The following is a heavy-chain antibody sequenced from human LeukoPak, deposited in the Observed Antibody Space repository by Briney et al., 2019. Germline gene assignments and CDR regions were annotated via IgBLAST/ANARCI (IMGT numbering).Heavy chain of an antibody. CDR3: TRDHCRGDNCPSFDY. CDR1: GYTFTSFG. CDR2: IGAYNGDT. V-gene: IGHV1-18*04. D-gene: IGHD2-15*01. J-gene: IGHJ4*02. Sequence: AAVKVSCKPSGYTFTSFGISWVRQAPGQGLEWMGWIGAYNGDTNYAQKFQGRVTMTTDTSTSTAYMDLRSLRSDDTAVYYCTRDHCRGDNCPSFDYWGQGTLVTVSS.